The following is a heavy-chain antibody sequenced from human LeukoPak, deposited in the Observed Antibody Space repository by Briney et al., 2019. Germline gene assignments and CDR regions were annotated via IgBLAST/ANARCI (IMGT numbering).Heavy chain of an antibody. CDR3: ARVASTAHVRVPAAPFDY. CDR2: ISYDGNNK. D-gene: IGHD2-2*01. CDR1: GFTFSSYS. V-gene: IGHV3-30-3*01. J-gene: IGHJ4*02. Sequence: GRSLRLSCAASGFTFSSYSMHWVRQAPGKGLEWVAVISYDGNNKYYADSVKGRFTISRDDSKNTLYLQMNSLRAEDKAVYYCARVASTAHVRVPAAPFDYWGQGTLVTVSS.